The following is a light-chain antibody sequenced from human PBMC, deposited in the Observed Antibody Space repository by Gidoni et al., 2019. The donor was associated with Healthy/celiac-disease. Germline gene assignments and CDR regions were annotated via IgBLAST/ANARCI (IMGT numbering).Light chain of an antibody. CDR2: AAS. J-gene: IGKJ2*01. V-gene: IGKV1-8*01. CDR1: QGISSY. Sequence: IRMTHSPSSFSASTGDSVTITCRASQGISSYLACYQQKPGKAPKLLIYAASTLQSGVPSRLSGSGSGTDFNLTISCLQSEDFATYYCKQYYSYPPYTFGQGTKLEIK. CDR3: KQYYSYPPYT.